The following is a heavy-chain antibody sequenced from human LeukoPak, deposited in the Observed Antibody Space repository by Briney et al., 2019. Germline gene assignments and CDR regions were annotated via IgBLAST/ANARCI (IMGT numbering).Heavy chain of an antibody. V-gene: IGHV4-59*01. CDR3: AGDVYFDY. Sequence: SETLSLTCTVSGGSISSYYWSWIRQPPGKGLEWIGYIYYSGSTDYNPSLKSRVTISVDTSKNQFSLKLSSVTAADTAVYYCAGDVYFDYWGQGTLVTVSS. J-gene: IGHJ4*02. CDR1: GGSISSYY. CDR2: IYYSGST.